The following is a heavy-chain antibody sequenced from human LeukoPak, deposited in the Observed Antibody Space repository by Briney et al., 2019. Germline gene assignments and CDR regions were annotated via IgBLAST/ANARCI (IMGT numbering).Heavy chain of an antibody. CDR3: ARVNIAVANGGLYYYYGMDV. CDR1: GGTFSSYA. V-gene: IGHV1-69*04. J-gene: IGHJ6*02. D-gene: IGHD6-19*01. CDR2: IIPILGIA. Sequence: SVKVSCKASGGTFSSYAISWVRQAPGQGLEWMGRIIPILGIANYAQKFQGRVTITADKSTSIAYMELSSLRSEDTAVYYCARVNIAVANGGLYYYYGMDVWGQGTTVTVSS.